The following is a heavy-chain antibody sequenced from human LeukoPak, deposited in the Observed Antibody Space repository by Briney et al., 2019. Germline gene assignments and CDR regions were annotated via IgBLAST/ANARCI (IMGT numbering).Heavy chain of an antibody. D-gene: IGHD2-2*01. J-gene: IGHJ5*02. CDR2: ITTYSGNT. CDR3: ARAYCSTTSCFFVFDP. CDR1: GYTSTNSG. V-gene: IGHV1-18*01. Sequence: ASVKVSCKASGYTSTNSGVTWVRQAPGQGLEWMGWITTYSGNTHYAQNLQGRVTMTTDTSTSTAYMELRSLRSDDTAVYYCARAYCSTTSCFFVFDPWGQGTLATVSS.